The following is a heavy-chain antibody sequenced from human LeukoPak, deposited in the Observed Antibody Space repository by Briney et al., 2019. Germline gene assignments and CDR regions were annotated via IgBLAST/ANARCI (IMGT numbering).Heavy chain of an antibody. Sequence: SETLSLTCTVSGGSISSYYWSWIRQPPGKGLEWIGYIYYSGSTKYNPSLKSRVTTSGDTSKKQFSLKLSSVTAADTAVYYCARGYSGYDPTYFDYWGQGTLVTVSS. J-gene: IGHJ4*02. D-gene: IGHD5-12*01. CDR3: ARGYSGYDPTYFDY. V-gene: IGHV4-59*01. CDR1: GGSISSYY. CDR2: IYYSGST.